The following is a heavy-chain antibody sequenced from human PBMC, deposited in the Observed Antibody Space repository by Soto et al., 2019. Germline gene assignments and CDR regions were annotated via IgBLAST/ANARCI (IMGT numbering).Heavy chain of an antibody. CDR1: GFAFGNFG. V-gene: IGHV3-33*01. CDR3: ARDWWEEPAGKETVSQFDY. D-gene: IGHD6-13*01. Sequence: QVQLVESGGGVVKPGRSLTLSCAALGFAFGNFGIHWVGKAPAKGRGWVAVIWRDGSSKYYGDSVKGRFTISRDNSKNTVYLQMNSLRAEDTAVYYCARDWWEEPAGKETVSQFDYWGQGTLVTVSS. J-gene: IGHJ4*02. CDR2: IWRDGSSK.